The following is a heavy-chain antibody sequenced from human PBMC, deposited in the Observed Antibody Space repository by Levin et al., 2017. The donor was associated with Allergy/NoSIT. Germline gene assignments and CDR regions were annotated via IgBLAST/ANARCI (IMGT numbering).Heavy chain of an antibody. Sequence: GGSLRLSCAASGFTFRSNWMHWVHQAPGKGLVWVSRITNDGSHTNYADSVTGRFTISRDNAKNTLYLQMNSLRAEDTAVYYCARGGCSSTSCLDYWGQGTLVTVSS. CDR2: ITNDGSHT. D-gene: IGHD2-2*01. J-gene: IGHJ4*02. V-gene: IGHV3-74*01. CDR3: ARGGCSSTSCLDY. CDR1: GFTFRSNW.